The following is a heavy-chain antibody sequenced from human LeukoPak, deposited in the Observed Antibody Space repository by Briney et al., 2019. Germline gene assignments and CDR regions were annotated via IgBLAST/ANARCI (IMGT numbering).Heavy chain of an antibody. CDR3: AREGSGYPFDY. CDR2: IYYSGST. Sequence: PSETLSLTCTVSGGSISSGDYYWSWIRQPPGKGLEWIGYIYYSGSTYYNPSLKSRVTISVDTSKNQFSLKLSSVTAADTAVYYCAREGSGYPFDYWGQGTLVTVSS. D-gene: IGHD3-22*01. V-gene: IGHV4-30-4*08. CDR1: GGSISSGDYY. J-gene: IGHJ4*02.